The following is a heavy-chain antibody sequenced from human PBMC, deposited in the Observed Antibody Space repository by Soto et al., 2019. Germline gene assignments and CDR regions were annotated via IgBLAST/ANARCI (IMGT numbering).Heavy chain of an antibody. D-gene: IGHD6-13*01. Sequence: SVKVSCKASGGTFSSYAISWVRQAPGQGLEWMGGIIPIFGTANYAQKFQGRVTITADKSTSTAYMELSSLRSEDTAVYYCARVSATGTRWFGPWGPGTLVTVSS. CDR1: GGTFSSYA. J-gene: IGHJ5*02. V-gene: IGHV1-69*06. CDR2: IIPIFGTA. CDR3: ARVSATGTRWFGP.